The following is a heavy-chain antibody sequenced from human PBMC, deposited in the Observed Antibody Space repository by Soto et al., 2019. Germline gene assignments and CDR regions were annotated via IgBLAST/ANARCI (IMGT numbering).Heavy chain of an antibody. CDR2: IYYSGST. CDR3: ARAPSKDYDFWSGYFDY. CDR1: DGSISSGGYY. V-gene: IGHV4-31*03. J-gene: IGHJ4*02. Sequence: SETLSLTCTVSDGSISSGGYYWSWIRQHPGKGLEWIGYIYYSGSTYYNPSLKSRVTISVDTSKNQFSLKLSSVTAADTAVYYCARAPSKDYDFWSGYFDYWGQGTLVTVSS. D-gene: IGHD3-3*01.